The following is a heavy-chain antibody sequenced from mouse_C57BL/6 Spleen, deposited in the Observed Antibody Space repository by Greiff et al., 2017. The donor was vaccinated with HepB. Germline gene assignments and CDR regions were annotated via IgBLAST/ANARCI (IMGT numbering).Heavy chain of an antibody. CDR1: GFTFTDYY. J-gene: IGHJ3*01. V-gene: IGHV7-3*01. Sequence: EVKVVESGGGLVQPGGSLSLSCAASGFTFTDYYMSWVRQPPGKALEWLGFIRNKANGYTTEYSASVKGRFTITSENSQSILYLQMNALRAEDSATYYCASHRLRPFAYWGQGTLVTVSA. D-gene: IGHD2-4*01. CDR2: IRNKANGYTT. CDR3: ASHRLRPFAY.